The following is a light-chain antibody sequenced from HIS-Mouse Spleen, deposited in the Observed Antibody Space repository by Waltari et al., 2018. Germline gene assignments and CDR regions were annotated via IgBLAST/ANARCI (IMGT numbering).Light chain of an antibody. V-gene: IGLV3-21*03. CDR3: QVWDSSSDHVV. CDR1: NIGSKS. J-gene: IGLJ2*01. Sequence: SYVLTQPPSVSVAPGKTARITCGGNNIGSKSVHWYQQTPGQPPLLVVYDDSDRPSGIPERFSGSNSGNTATLTISRVEAGDEADYYCQVWDSSSDHVVFGGGTKLTVL. CDR2: DDS.